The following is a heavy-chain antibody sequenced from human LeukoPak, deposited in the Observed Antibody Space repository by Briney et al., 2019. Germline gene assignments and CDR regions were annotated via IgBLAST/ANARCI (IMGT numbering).Heavy chain of an antibody. D-gene: IGHD3-22*01. V-gene: IGHV4-30-4*08. J-gene: IGHJ4*02. Sequence: NPSQTLSLTCTVSGGSISSDDYYWSWIRQAPGKGLEYIGYINYSGTTYYNPSLKSRVTISVDTSKNQFSLKLSSVTAAVTAVYYCAREVYYDTSGFYSYFDHWGQGTLVSVSS. CDR1: GGSISSDDYY. CDR2: INYSGTT. CDR3: AREVYYDTSGFYSYFDH.